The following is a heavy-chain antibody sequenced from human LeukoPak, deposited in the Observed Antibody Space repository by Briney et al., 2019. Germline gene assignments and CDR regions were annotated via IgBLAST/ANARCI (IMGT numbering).Heavy chain of an antibody. D-gene: IGHD3-9*01. CDR2: IDYSGNT. CDR1: GGSISSSGYC. Sequence: PSETLSLTCTVSGGSISSSGYCWGWIRQPPGKGLEWIGSIDYSGNTNYNPSLKSRVTISVDTSKNQFSLKLSSVTAADTAVYYCARLNYDILTGYYGYFDYWGQGTLVTVSS. V-gene: IGHV4-39*07. J-gene: IGHJ4*02. CDR3: ARLNYDILTGYYGYFDY.